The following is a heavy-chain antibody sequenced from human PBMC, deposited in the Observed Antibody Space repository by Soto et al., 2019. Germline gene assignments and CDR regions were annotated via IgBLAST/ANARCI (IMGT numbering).Heavy chain of an antibody. Sequence: SETLSLTCTVSGGSISSGGYYWSWIRQHPGKGLEWIGYIYYSGSTYYNPSLKSRVTISVDTSKNHFSLKLSSVTAADTAVYNCARDRDYRLYYYYGMDVWGQGTTVTVS. CDR3: ARDRDYRLYYYYGMDV. CDR2: IYYSGST. J-gene: IGHJ6*02. CDR1: GGSISSGGYY. V-gene: IGHV4-31*03. D-gene: IGHD4-4*01.